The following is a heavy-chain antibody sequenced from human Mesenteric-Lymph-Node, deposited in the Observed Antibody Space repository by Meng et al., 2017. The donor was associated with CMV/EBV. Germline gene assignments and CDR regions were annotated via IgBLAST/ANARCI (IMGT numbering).Heavy chain of an antibody. Sequence: GGSLRLSCAASGFAFSSYGMHWVRQAPGKGLEWVTLIRYDGSNKYYADSVKGRFTISRDNSKNTLYLQMNSLRAEDTAVYYCAKEGGTSSPGNYYYYYGMDVWGQGTTVTVSS. CDR3: AKEGGTSSPGNYYYYYGMDV. CDR2: IRYDGSNK. CDR1: GFAFSSYG. D-gene: IGHD3-10*01. J-gene: IGHJ6*02. V-gene: IGHV3-30*02.